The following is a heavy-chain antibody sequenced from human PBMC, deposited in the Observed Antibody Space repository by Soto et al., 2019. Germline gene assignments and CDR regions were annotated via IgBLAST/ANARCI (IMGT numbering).Heavy chain of an antibody. J-gene: IGHJ6*03. CDR1: GFTFSDYY. Sequence: QVQLVESGGGLVKPGGSLRLSCAASGFTFSDYYMSWIRQAPGKGLEWVSYISSSGRTIYYADSVKGRFTISRDNAKNSLYLRMNSLRAEDTAVYYCARGISSSGLLGYYYYYYMDFSGKRTTVTVSS. V-gene: IGHV3-11*01. CDR2: ISSSGRTI. CDR3: ARGISSSGLLGYYYYYYMDF. D-gene: IGHD6-13*01.